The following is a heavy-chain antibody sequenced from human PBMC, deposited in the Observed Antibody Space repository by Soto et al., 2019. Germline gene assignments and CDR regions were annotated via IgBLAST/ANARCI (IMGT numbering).Heavy chain of an antibody. J-gene: IGHJ4*02. V-gene: IGHV1-69*13. CDR2: IIPIFGTA. CDR3: ARDRYFYDFWSGNLDY. CDR1: GGSFSSYA. Sequence: ASVKVSCKASGGSFSSYAISWVRQAPGQGLEWMGGIIPIFGTANYAQKFQGRVTITADESTSTVYMELSSLRSEDTAVFYCARDRYFYDFWSGNLDYWGQGTLVTVSS. D-gene: IGHD3-3*01.